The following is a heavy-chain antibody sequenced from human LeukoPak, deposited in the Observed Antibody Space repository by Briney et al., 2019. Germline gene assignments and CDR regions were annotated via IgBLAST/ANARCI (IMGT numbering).Heavy chain of an antibody. CDR1: GGTFSSYT. V-gene: IGHV1-69*02. CDR2: IIPILGIA. Sequence: ASVKVSCKASGGTFSSYTISWVRQAPGQGLEWMGRIIPILGIANYAQKFQGRVTITADKSTSTAYMELNSLRSEDTAVYYCARMGCSSTSCHPYYYYYMDVWGKGTTVTVSS. J-gene: IGHJ6*03. CDR3: ARMGCSSTSCHPYYYYYMDV. D-gene: IGHD2-2*01.